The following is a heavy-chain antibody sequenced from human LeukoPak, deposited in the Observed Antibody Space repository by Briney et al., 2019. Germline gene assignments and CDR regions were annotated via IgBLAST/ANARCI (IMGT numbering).Heavy chain of an antibody. V-gene: IGHV3-30*04. CDR2: ISYDGSNK. D-gene: IGHD6-13*01. CDR3: AKDTSSGWYNDAFDI. J-gene: IGHJ3*02. CDR1: GFTFSSYA. Sequence: GGSLRLSCAASGFTFSSYAMHWVRQAPGKGLEWVAVISYDGSNKYYADSVKGRFTISRDNSKNTLYLQMNSLRAEDTALYYCAKDTSSGWYNDAFDIWGQGTMVTVSS.